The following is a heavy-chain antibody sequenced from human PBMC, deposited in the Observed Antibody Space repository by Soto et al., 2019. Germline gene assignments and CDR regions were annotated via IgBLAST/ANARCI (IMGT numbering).Heavy chain of an antibody. Sequence: EVQLLESGGGLVQPGGSLRLSCAASGFTFSGNAMSWVRQAPGRGRGWASTISGSGGSTYYADSVKGRFTISRDNSKNTLYLQMNSLRAEDTAVYYCAKDGLGAYSYGSYYFDYWGQGTLVTVSS. V-gene: IGHV3-23*01. D-gene: IGHD5-18*01. CDR2: ISGSGGST. CDR1: GFTFSGNA. CDR3: AKDGLGAYSYGSYYFDY. J-gene: IGHJ4*02.